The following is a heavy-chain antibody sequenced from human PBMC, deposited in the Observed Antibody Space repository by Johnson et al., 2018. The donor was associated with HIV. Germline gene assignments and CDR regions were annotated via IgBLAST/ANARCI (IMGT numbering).Heavy chain of an antibody. J-gene: IGHJ3*02. CDR1: GFTFSDYY. Sequence: MLLVESGGGLVQPGGSLRLSCAASGFTFSDYYMSWVRQAPGKGLEWVSGINWNGGSTGYADSVKGRFTISRDNSKNTLYLQMNSLRAEDTALYYCASVYYDILTGYYYYGLDIWGQGTMVTVSS. V-gene: IGHV3-20*04. CDR3: ASVYYDILTGYYYYGLDI. D-gene: IGHD3-9*01. CDR2: INWNGGST.